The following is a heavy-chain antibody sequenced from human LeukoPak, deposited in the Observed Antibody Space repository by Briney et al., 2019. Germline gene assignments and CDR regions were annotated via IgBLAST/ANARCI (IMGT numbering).Heavy chain of an antibody. CDR3: ARETLVDCSGGSCPFDP. D-gene: IGHD2-15*01. CDR1: GFTFSSYA. J-gene: IGHJ5*02. CDR2: ISYDGSNK. Sequence: PGRSPRLSCAASGFTFSSYAMHWVRQAPGKGLEWVAVISYDGSNKYYADSVKGRFTISRDNSKNTLYLQMNSLRAEDTAVYYCARETLVDCSGGSCPFDPWGQGTLVTVSS. V-gene: IGHV3-30-3*01.